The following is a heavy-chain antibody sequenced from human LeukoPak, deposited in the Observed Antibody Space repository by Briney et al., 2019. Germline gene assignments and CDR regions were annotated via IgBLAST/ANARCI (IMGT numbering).Heavy chain of an antibody. Sequence: KPSQTLSLTCTVSGGSISSGSYYWSWIRQPAGKGLEWIGRIHTSGSTSYNPSLKSRVTISGDTSKNQFSLKLSSVTAADTAAYYCARRHYDSSGHSLFDPWGQGTLVTVSS. CDR2: IHTSGST. CDR1: GGSISSGSYY. CDR3: ARRHYDSSGHSLFDP. V-gene: IGHV4-61*02. D-gene: IGHD3-22*01. J-gene: IGHJ5*02.